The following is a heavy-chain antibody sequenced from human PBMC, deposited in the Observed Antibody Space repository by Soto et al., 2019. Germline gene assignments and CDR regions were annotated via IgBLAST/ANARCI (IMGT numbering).Heavy chain of an antibody. D-gene: IGHD3-22*01. CDR2: INHSGST. CDR1: GGSFSGYY. J-gene: IGHJ5*02. V-gene: IGHV4-34*01. CDR3: ARGGPDSSGFRWFDP. Sequence: SETLSLTCAVYGGSFSGYYWSWIRQPPGKGLEWIGEINHSGSTNYNPSLKSRVTISVDTSKNQFSLKLSSVTAADTAVYYCARGGPDSSGFRWFDPWGQGTLVTVSS.